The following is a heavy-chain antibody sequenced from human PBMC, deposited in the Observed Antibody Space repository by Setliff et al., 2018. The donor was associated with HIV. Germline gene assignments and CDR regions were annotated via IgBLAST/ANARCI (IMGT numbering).Heavy chain of an antibody. CDR2: ISANGNRA. J-gene: IGHJ4*02. V-gene: IGHV3-23*01. CDR3: AKDGPAVDTAKDY. D-gene: IGHD5-18*01. CDR1: GFTFSSYA. Sequence: PGESLKISCAASGFTFSSYAMSWVRQAPGKGLEWVSGISANGNRAYYADSVRGRFTISRDNSKNTLYLQMNSLRAEDTAVYYCAKDGPAVDTAKDYWGQGTLVTVSS.